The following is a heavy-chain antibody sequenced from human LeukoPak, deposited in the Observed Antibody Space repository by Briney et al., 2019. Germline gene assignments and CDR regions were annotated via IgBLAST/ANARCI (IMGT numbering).Heavy chain of an antibody. Sequence: SVKVSCKASGGTFSSYAISWVRQAPGRGLEWMGGIIPIFGTANYAQKFQGRVTITADESTSTAYMELSSLRSEDTAVYYCARTPLESPPYYYYGMDVWGQGTTVTVSS. V-gene: IGHV1-69*01. CDR3: ARTPLESPPYYYYGMDV. J-gene: IGHJ6*02. CDR1: GGTFSSYA. CDR2: IIPIFGTA.